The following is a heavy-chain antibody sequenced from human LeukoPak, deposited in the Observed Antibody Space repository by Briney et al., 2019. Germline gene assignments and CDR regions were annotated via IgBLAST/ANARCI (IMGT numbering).Heavy chain of an antibody. V-gene: IGHV4-38-2*01. Sequence: PSETLSLTCAVSGYSISSAYYWGWIRQPPGKGLEWIGNVYHSGSTYENPSLKSRVTISLDTSKNQFSLNLSSVTAADTAMYYCARLSGAPIRHPIYHFDYWGQGTLVTVSS. J-gene: IGHJ4*02. CDR2: VYHSGST. D-gene: IGHD2-2*02. CDR1: GYSISSAYY. CDR3: ARLSGAPIRHPIYHFDY.